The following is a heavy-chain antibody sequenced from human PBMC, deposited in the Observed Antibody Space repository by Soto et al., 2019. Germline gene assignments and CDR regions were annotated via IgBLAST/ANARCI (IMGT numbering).Heavy chain of an antibody. CDR1: GTSISSYY. V-gene: IGHV4-59*01. D-gene: IGHD2-2*01. Sequence: SETLSLTCTLSGTSISSYYWSWIRQPPGKGLEWIGYIYYSGSTNYNPSLKGRVTISVDTSKNQFSLKLSSVTAADTAVYYCARYRVYCISTSCYGDYYYYIMYDWGQGTTVTVSS. CDR3: ARYRVYCISTSCYGDYYYYIMYD. J-gene: IGHJ6*02. CDR2: IYYSGST.